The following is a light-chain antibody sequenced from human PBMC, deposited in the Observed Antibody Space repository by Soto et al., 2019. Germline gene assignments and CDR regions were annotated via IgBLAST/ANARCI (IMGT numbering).Light chain of an antibody. CDR2: DVS. CDR3: CSYAGSPYV. Sequence: QSALTQPRSVSGSPGQSVTISCTGASSDVGAYNYVSWYQQHPGEAPKLMIYDVSTRPSGVPDRFSGSKSGTTASLTISGLQAEDEADYYCCSYAGSPYVFGTGTKLTVL. J-gene: IGLJ1*01. V-gene: IGLV2-11*01. CDR1: SSDVGAYNY.